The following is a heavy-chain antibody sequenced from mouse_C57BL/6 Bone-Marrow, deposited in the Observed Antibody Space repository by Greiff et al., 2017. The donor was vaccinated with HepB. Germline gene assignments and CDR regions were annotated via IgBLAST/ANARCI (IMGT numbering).Heavy chain of an antibody. V-gene: IGHV5-17*01. CDR2: ISSGSSTI. Sequence: EVQRVESGGGLVKPGGSLKLSCAASGFTFSDYGMHWVRQAPEKGLEWVAYISSGSSTIYYADKVKGRCTISRDNAKNTLFLQMTSLRSEDTAMYYCARPIENYYGSDAMDYWGQGTSVTVSS. CDR3: ARPIENYYGSDAMDY. J-gene: IGHJ4*01. D-gene: IGHD1-1*01. CDR1: GFTFSDYG.